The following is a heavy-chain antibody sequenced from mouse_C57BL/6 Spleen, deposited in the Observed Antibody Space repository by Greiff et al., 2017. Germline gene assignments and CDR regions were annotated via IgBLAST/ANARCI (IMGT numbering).Heavy chain of an antibody. V-gene: IGHV1-22*01. CDR2: INPNNGGT. CDR3: AREIYYDYDYYAMDY. D-gene: IGHD2-4*01. CDR1: GYTFTDYN. J-gene: IGHJ4*01. Sequence: EVQLQQSGPELVKPGASVKMSCKASGYTFTDYNMHWVKQSHGKSLEWIGYINPNNGGTSYNQKFKGKATLTVNKSSSTAYMELRSLTSEDSAVYYCAREIYYDYDYYAMDYWGQGTSVTVSS.